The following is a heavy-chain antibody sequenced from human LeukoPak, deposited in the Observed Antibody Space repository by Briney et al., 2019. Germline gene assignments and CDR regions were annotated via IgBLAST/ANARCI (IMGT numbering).Heavy chain of an antibody. V-gene: IGHV3-30*03. J-gene: IGHJ1*01. CDR3: AGRPVAAEYFQH. CDR2: ISYDESKI. D-gene: IGHD6-25*01. CDR1: GFSFTNYA. Sequence: GGSLRLSCTGSGFSFTNYAMHWVRQAPGEGLGWVAVISYDESKIYYADSVKGRFTISRDLSTNTLYLQMNSLTTEDTAMYFCAGRPVAAEYFQHWGQGTLVTVSS.